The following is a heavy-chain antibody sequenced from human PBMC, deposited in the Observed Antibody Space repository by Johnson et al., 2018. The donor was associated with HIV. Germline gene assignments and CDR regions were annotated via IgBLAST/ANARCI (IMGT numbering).Heavy chain of an antibody. CDR3: ARDDGSGSRVKGAFDI. CDR1: GFTSSSYA. Sequence: QMLLVESGGGVVQSGRSLRLSCAASGFTSSSYAMHWVRQAPGKGLEWVALISYDGSNKYYADSVKGRFTISRDNSKSTLYLQMNSLRPEDTAVYYGARDDGSGSRVKGAFDIWGQGTWVAVSS. J-gene: IGHJ3*02. CDR2: ISYDGSNK. V-gene: IGHV3-30*04. D-gene: IGHD3-10*01.